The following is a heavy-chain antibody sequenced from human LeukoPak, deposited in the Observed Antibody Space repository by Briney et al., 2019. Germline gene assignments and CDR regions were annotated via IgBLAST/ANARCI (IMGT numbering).Heavy chain of an antibody. CDR2: INPNSGGT. CDR3: ARGLGVPPVGAFDI. V-gene: IGHV1-2*02. CDR1: GYTFTGYY. Sequence: GSVKVSCKASGYTFTGYYMHWVRQAPGQGLELMGWINPNSGGTNYAQKFQGRVTMTRDTSISTAYMELSSLRSEDTAVYYCARGLGVPPVGAFDIWGQGTMVTVSS. J-gene: IGHJ3*02. D-gene: IGHD1-26*01.